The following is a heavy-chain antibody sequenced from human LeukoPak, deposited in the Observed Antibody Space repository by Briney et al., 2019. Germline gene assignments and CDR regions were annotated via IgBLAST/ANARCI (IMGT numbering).Heavy chain of an antibody. V-gene: IGHV1-8*01. CDR2: MNPNSGNT. D-gene: IGHD6-19*01. CDR1: GYTFTSYD. J-gene: IGHJ6*02. Sequence: EASVKVSCKASGYTFTSYDINWGPQGTGQGLEWMGWMNPNSGNTGYAQKFQGRVTMTRNASISTAYMELSSLRSEDTAVYYCARVAVAGTGEYYYYYGMDVWGQGTTVTVSS. CDR3: ARVAVAGTGEYYYYYGMDV.